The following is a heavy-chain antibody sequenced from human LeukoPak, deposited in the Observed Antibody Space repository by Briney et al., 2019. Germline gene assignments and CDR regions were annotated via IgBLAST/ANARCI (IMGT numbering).Heavy chain of an antibody. D-gene: IGHD3-10*01. Sequence: ASVKVSCKASGYTFTGSGWYLYWLRQAPGQGLECVGWIHPNNGATLYAKKFQGRVAMTTDTSISTAYMELSRLRPDDTAMYYCARDGPAQMVDFDYWGQGTLVTVSS. CDR1: GYTFTGSGWY. CDR3: ARDGPAQMVDFDY. J-gene: IGHJ4*02. V-gene: IGHV1-2*02. CDR2: IHPNNGAT.